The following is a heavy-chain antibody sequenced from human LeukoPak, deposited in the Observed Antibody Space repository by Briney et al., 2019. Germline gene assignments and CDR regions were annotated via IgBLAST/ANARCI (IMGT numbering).Heavy chain of an antibody. D-gene: IGHD6-13*01. CDR2: IIPIFGTA. V-gene: IGHV1-69*01. J-gene: IGHJ4*02. Sequence: SVKVSCKASRGTFSSYAISWVRQAPGQGLEWMGGIIPIFGTANYAQKFQGRVTITADESTSTAYMELSSLRSEDTAVYYCARAFPWIAAAPFDYWGQGTLVTVSS. CDR3: ARAFPWIAAAPFDY. CDR1: RGTFSSYA.